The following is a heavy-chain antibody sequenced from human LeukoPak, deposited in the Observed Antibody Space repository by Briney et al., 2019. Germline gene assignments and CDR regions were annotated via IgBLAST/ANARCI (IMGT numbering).Heavy chain of an antibody. CDR3: ARGTGGDSYYFDY. J-gene: IGHJ4*02. Sequence: ASVRVSCKASGYTFTGYYMHWVRQAPGQGLEWMGWINPNSGGTNYAQKFQGWGTMTRDTSISTAYMELSRLRSDDTAVYYCARGTGGDSYYFDYWGQGTLVTVSS. V-gene: IGHV1-2*04. CDR2: INPNSGGT. CDR1: GYTFTGYY. D-gene: IGHD4-17*01.